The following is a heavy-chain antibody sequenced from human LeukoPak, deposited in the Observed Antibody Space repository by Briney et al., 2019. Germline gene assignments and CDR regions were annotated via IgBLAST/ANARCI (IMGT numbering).Heavy chain of an antibody. J-gene: IGHJ5*02. Sequence: WASVKVSCKASGGTFSSYAISWVRQAPGQGLEWMGGIIPIFGTANYAQKFQGRVTITADESTSTAYMELSSLRSEDTAVYYCARVQRGYSGRTTPQNNWFDPWGQGTLVTVSS. V-gene: IGHV1-69*13. D-gene: IGHD5-12*01. CDR1: GGTFSSYA. CDR3: ARVQRGYSGRTTPQNNWFDP. CDR2: IIPIFGTA.